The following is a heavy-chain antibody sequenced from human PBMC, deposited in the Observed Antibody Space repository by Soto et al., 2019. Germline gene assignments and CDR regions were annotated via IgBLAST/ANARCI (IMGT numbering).Heavy chain of an antibody. V-gene: IGHV1-69*13. D-gene: IGHD1-20*01. CDR3: ARGKAYNSDYHYPYYLDY. CDR2: IIPKLGSA. CDR1: GGGNLRDYR. J-gene: IGHJ4*02. Sequence: SVKVSCKASGGGNLRDYRTTWVRRAPGQGLEWMGGIIPKLGSANYAQKFQGRVTITADESTSTAYMELSSLRSDDTVVYFCARGKAYNSDYHYPYYLDYWGQGTLVTVSS.